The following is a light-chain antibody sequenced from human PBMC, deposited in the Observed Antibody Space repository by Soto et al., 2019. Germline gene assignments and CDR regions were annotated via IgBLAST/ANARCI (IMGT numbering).Light chain of an antibody. CDR2: EVS. Sequence: DIVMTQTPLSLSVTPGQPASISCKSSQSLLHSDGKTYLSWYLQKSGHPPQLLIFEVSNGFFGVPERVSSSGSGTDFRMKISRVESEDVGVYYCMQGTYWSWAFGKGTKVEI. V-gene: IGKV2D-29*01. CDR1: QSLLHSDGKTY. CDR3: MQGTYWSWA. J-gene: IGKJ1*01.